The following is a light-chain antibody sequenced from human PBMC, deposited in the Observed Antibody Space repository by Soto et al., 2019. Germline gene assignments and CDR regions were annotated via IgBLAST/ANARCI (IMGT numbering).Light chain of an antibody. CDR2: EGS. V-gene: IGLV2-23*01. J-gene: IGLJ2*01. CDR1: SSDVGSYNL. CDR3: CSYAGSSTVV. Sequence: QSVLTQPASVSGSPGQSITISCTGTSSDVGSYNLVSWYQQHPGKAPKLMIYEGSKPPSGVSHRFSGSKSGNTASLTIAGLQAEDEADYYYCSYAGSSTVVFGGGTKLTVL.